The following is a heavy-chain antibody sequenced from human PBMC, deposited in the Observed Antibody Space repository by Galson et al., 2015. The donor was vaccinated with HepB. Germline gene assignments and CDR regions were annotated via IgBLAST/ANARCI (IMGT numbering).Heavy chain of an antibody. D-gene: IGHD3-9*01. CDR3: ARRYYDILAGYYKRSYYFDY. J-gene: IGHJ4*02. V-gene: IGHV5-51*01. CDR2: IYPGDSNT. CDR1: GYSFTRYW. Sequence: QSGAEVKKPGESLKISCKGSGYSFTRYWIGWVRQMPGKGLEYMGIIYPGDSNTRYSPSFQGQVTISADKSISTAYLQWSSLKASDTAIYYCARRYYDILAGYYKRSYYFDYWGPGTLVTVSS.